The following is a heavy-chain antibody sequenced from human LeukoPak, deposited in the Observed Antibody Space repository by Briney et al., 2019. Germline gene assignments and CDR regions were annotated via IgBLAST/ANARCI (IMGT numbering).Heavy chain of an antibody. V-gene: IGHV5-51*01. CDR1: GYSFTNYW. CDR3: ARGASFDC. Sequence: GESLKISCKGSGYSFTNYWIGWVRQMPGKGLEWMGITHPGASDTRYSPSFQGQVTISADKSISTAYLQWSSLKASDTAIYYCARGASFDCWGQGTLVTVSS. CDR2: THPGASDT. J-gene: IGHJ4*02.